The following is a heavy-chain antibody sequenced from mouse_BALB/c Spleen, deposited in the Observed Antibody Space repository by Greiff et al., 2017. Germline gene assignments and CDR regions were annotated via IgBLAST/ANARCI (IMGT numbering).Heavy chain of an antibody. Sequence: QVQLQQSGAELVRPGASVKLSCKASGYTFTSYWINWVKQRPGQGLEWIGNIYPSDSYTNYNQKFKDKATLTVDKSSSTAYMQLSSPTSEDSAVYYCTRRNYGNHEDYAMDYWGQGTSVTVSS. J-gene: IGHJ4*01. CDR3: TRRNYGNHEDYAMDY. CDR1: GYTFTSYW. V-gene: IGHV1-69*02. D-gene: IGHD2-1*01. CDR2: IYPSDSYT.